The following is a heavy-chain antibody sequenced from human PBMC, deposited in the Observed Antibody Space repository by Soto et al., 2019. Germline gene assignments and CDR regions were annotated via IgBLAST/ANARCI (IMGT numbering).Heavy chain of an antibody. CDR2: INPNSGGT. CDR3: ARDQETYYDILTGLYGMDV. D-gene: IGHD3-9*01. Sequence: ASVKVSCKASGYIFTGYYMHWVRQAPGQGLEWMGWINPNSGGTNYAQKFQGRVTMTRDTSISTAYMELSRLRSDDTAVYYCARDQETYYDILTGLYGMDVWGQGTTVTVSS. CDR1: GYIFTGYY. J-gene: IGHJ6*02. V-gene: IGHV1-2*02.